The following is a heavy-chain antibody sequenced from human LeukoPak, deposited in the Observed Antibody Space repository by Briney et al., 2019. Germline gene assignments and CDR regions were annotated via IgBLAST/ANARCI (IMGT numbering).Heavy chain of an antibody. J-gene: IGHJ4*02. CDR1: GHTLTEFS. CDR3: ATGSIVYDF. Sequence: ASVKVSCKVSGHTLTEFSMEWVRQAPGKGLEWMGGLDPEEGDTIYAQKFQGRLTMTEDTSTDTAYMELSSLTSEDTAVYYCATGSIVYDFWGQGTLVTVSS. D-gene: IGHD2-21*01. CDR2: LDPEEGDT. V-gene: IGHV1-24*01.